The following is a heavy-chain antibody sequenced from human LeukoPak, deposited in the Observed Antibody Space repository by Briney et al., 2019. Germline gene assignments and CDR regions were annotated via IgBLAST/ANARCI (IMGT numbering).Heavy chain of an antibody. J-gene: IGHJ4*02. Sequence: PSETLSLTCTVSGGSISSYYWSWIRQPPGKGLEWIGYIYYSGSTNYNPSLKSRVTISVDTSKNQFSLKLSSVTAADTAVYYCARVVYSSSSGEYYFDYWGQGTLVTVSS. CDR2: IYYSGST. D-gene: IGHD6-6*01. CDR1: GGSISSYY. V-gene: IGHV4-59*12. CDR3: ARVVYSSSSGEYYFDY.